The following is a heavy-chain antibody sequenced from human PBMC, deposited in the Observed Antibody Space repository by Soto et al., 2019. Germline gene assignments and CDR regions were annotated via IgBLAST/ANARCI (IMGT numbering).Heavy chain of an antibody. CDR3: ASYSAGVPNDAFDI. CDR1: GFTFSSYG. CDR2: ISYDGSNK. J-gene: IGHJ3*02. V-gene: IGHV3-30*03. D-gene: IGHD3-10*01. Sequence: PGGSLRLSCAASGFTFSSYGMHWVRQAPGKGLEWVAVISYDGSNKYYADSVKGRFTISRDNAKNTLYLQMNSLRAEDTAVYYCASYSAGVPNDAFDIWGQGTMVTVSS.